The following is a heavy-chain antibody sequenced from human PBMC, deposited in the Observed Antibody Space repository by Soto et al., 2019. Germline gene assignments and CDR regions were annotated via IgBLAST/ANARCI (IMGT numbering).Heavy chain of an antibody. Sequence: SETPSLTCTVSGGSISAISYCWGWIRQPPGKGLQWIGCMFYSGATYYNPSLKNRVTLSVDTSNNEFSLKLVSVTAPDTAVYYCARHKSGSDWLDPWGQGTLVTVSS. D-gene: IGHD2-15*01. CDR2: MFYSGAT. J-gene: IGHJ5*02. CDR1: GGSISAISYC. V-gene: IGHV4-39*01. CDR3: ARHKSGSDWLDP.